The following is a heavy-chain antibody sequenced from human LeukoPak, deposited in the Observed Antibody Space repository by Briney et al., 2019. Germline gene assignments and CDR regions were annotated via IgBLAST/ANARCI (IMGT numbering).Heavy chain of an antibody. CDR3: ARWGGYCSGGSCYPLYYFDY. CDR1: GYSITTYW. V-gene: IGHV5-51*01. CDR2: IYPRDSDT. Sequence: GASLQISCKCSGYSITTYWIGWVRQLPGKGLEWMGIIYPRDSDTRYSPSFQGQVTISADKSISTAYLQWSSLKASDTAMYYCARWGGYCSGGSCYPLYYFDYWGQGTLVTVSS. D-gene: IGHD2-15*01. J-gene: IGHJ4*02.